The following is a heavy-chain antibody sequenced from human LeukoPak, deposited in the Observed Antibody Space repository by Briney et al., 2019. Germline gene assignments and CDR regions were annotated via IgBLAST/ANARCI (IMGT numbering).Heavy chain of an antibody. CDR2: LYPGDSDT. J-gene: IGHJ5*02. Sequence: GESLKISCKGSGYSFTSYWIGWVRQMTGKGLEWMGILYPGDSDTRYSPSFQGQVTISAGKSISTAYLQWSSLKASDTAMYYCARPMYYYDSSGYQTYNWFDPWGQGTLVTVSS. CDR1: GYSFTSYW. D-gene: IGHD3-22*01. V-gene: IGHV5-51*01. CDR3: ARPMYYYDSSGYQTYNWFDP.